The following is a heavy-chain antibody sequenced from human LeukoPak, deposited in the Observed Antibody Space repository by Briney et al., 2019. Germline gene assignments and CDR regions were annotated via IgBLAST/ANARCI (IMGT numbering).Heavy chain of an antibody. CDR3: AREDTIFGVVIGFDY. J-gene: IGHJ4*02. Sequence: ASVKVSCKXSGGTFSSYAISWVRQAPGQGLEWMGRIIPIFGTANYSQKFQGRVTITTDESTSTAYMELSSLRSEDTAVYYCAREDTIFGVVIGFDYWGQGTLVTVSS. CDR2: IIPIFGTA. D-gene: IGHD3-3*01. V-gene: IGHV1-69*05. CDR1: GGTFSSYA.